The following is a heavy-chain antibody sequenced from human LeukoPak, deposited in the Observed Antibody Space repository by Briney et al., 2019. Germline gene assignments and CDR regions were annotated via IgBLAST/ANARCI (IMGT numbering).Heavy chain of an antibody. V-gene: IGHV1-24*01. CDR1: GYTLTKLS. CDR2: FDPEDGET. D-gene: IGHD4-17*01. Sequence: ASVKVSCKVSGYTLTKLSMHWVRQAPGKGLEWMGGFDPEDGETIYAQKFQGRVTMTEDTSTDTAYMELSSLRSEDTAVYYCATIGPDYGDPPNWGQGTLVTVSS. CDR3: ATIGPDYGDPPN. J-gene: IGHJ4*02.